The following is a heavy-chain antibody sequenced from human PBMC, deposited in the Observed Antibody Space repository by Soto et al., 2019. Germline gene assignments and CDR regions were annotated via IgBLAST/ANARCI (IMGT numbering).Heavy chain of an antibody. V-gene: IGHV3-74*01. CDR3: ARDLGWAFDC. CDR2: IDSDGSST. Sequence: PGGSLRLSCAASGFTFSDYWMDWVRQAPGKGLVWVSRIDSDGSSTSYADSVKGRFTISRDNAKNTLYLQMDSLRVEDTAVYYCARDLGWAFDCWGQGTLVTVSS. CDR1: GFTFSDYW. J-gene: IGHJ4*02. D-gene: IGHD6-19*01.